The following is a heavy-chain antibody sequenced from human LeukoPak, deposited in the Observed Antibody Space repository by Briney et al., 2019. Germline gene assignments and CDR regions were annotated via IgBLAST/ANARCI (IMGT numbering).Heavy chain of an antibody. J-gene: IGHJ5*02. CDR1: GGSISSGSYH. Sequence: MTSETLSLTCTVSGGSISSGSYHWSWIRQPAGKGLEWIGRIYTSGSTNYNPSLKSRVTISVDTSKNQFSLKLSSVTAADTAAYYCARDPFLDPWGQGTLVTVSS. D-gene: IGHD2/OR15-2a*01. CDR2: IYTSGST. V-gene: IGHV4-61*02. CDR3: ARDPFLDP.